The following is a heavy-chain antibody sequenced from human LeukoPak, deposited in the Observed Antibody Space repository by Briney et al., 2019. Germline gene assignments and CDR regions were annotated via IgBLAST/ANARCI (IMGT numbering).Heavy chain of an antibody. J-gene: IGHJ4*02. CDR1: GFIFSTYV. CDR3: ARESVARGLFDY. Sequence: GGSLSLSCAASGFIFSTYVMHWVRQAPGEGLECGEVISKDGSNEDYADSVKGRFSISRDNSKNTLFLQMNSLRVEDTAVYYCARESVARGLFDYWGQGTLVTVSS. V-gene: IGHV3-30*04. CDR2: ISKDGSNE. D-gene: IGHD5-12*01.